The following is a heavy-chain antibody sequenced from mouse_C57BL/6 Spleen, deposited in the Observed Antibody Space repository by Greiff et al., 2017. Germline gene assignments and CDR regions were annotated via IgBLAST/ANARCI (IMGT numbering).Heavy chain of an antibody. CDR3: ASLITTVVENYAMDY. Sequence: QVHVKQSGAELVKPGASVKMSCKASGYTFTSYWITWVKQRPGQGLEWIGDIYPGSGSTNYNEKFKSKATLTVDTSSSTAYMQLSSLTSEDSAVYYCASLITTVVENYAMDYWGQGTSVTVSS. CDR2: IYPGSGST. J-gene: IGHJ4*01. CDR1: GYTFTSYW. D-gene: IGHD1-1*01. V-gene: IGHV1-55*01.